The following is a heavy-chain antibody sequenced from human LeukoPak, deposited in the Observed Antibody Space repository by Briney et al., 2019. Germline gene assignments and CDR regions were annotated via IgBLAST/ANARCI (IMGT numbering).Heavy chain of an antibody. CDR3: ARDPRAYCSGGSCYSGLDS. CDR2: IWYDGTNK. V-gene: IGHV3-33*01. Sequence: PGRSLRLPCAASGFSFSSFGMHWVRQAPGKGLEWVAVIWYDGTNKYYADSVRGRFTISRDNPNNTVDLQMNSLRVEDTAVYYCARDPRAYCSGGSCYSGLDSWGQGTLATVSS. CDR1: GFSFSSFG. D-gene: IGHD2-15*01. J-gene: IGHJ4*02.